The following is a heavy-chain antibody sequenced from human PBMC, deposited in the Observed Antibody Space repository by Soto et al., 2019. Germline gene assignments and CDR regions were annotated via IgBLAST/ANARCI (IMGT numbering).Heavy chain of an antibody. D-gene: IGHD2-2*01. V-gene: IGHV4-4*07. CDR2: IYPTGST. Sequence: SETLSLTCTVSGDSSSNYYCNWVRKSAGKGLEWIGRIYPTGSTTYNPSLKSRLTMSVDTSKNQFSLRLTSMTAADTAVYYCATGRSEVVPGAMDTWGQGTLFTVSS. CDR1: GDSSSNYY. J-gene: IGHJ5*02. CDR3: ATGRSEVVPGAMDT.